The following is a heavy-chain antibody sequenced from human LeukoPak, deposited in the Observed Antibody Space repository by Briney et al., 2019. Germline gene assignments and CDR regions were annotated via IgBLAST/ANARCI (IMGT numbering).Heavy chain of an antibody. D-gene: IGHD1-26*01. CDR1: GGSISSYY. Sequence: SETVSLTCTVSGGSISSYYWSWIRQPAGKGLEWIGRIYTSGSTNYNPSLKSRVTMSVDTSKNQFSLKLSSVTAADTAVYYCARHLTNSGSYYFDYWGQGTLVTVSS. J-gene: IGHJ4*02. CDR3: ARHLTNSGSYYFDY. V-gene: IGHV4-4*07. CDR2: IYTSGST.